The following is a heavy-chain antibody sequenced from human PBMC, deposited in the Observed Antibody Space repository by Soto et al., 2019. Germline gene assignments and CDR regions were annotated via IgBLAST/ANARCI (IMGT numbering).Heavy chain of an antibody. J-gene: IGHJ5*02. CDR2: IYSDGRT. Sequence: GGSLRLSCAASGFSVSINYMTWVRHAPGKGLEWVSIIYSDGRTNYADSVKGRFTISRDNSKNTVYLQMTSLSADDTAVYYCAREISAGFGEPWLDPWGQGTLVTVSS. CDR3: AREISAGFGEPWLDP. CDR1: GFSVSINY. V-gene: IGHV3-53*01. D-gene: IGHD3-10*01.